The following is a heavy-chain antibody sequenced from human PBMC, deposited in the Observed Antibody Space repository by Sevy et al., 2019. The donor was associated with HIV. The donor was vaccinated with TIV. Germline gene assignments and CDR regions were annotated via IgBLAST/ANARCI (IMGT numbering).Heavy chain of an antibody. D-gene: IGHD2-15*01. V-gene: IGHV1-18*01. J-gene: IGHJ6*02. Sequence: ASVKVSCKASGYTFTSYGISWVRQAPGQGLEWMGWISAYKGNTNYAQKLQGRVTMTTDTSTSTDYMELRSMRLDDTAVYYCARDGGYCSGGSCYRNYYGMDVWGQGTTVTVSS. CDR3: ARDGGYCSGGSCYRNYYGMDV. CDR2: ISAYKGNT. CDR1: GYTFTSYG.